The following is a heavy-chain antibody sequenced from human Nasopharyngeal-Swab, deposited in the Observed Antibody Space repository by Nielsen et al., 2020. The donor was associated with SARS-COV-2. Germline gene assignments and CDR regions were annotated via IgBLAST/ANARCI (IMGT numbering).Heavy chain of an antibody. J-gene: IGHJ6*02. V-gene: IGHV4-61*02. CDR2: IYTSGST. CDR1: GGSISSGSYY. CDR3: AREESYYYGMDV. Sequence: SETLSLTYTVSGGSISSGSYYWSWIRQPAGKGLEWIGRIYTSGSTNYNPSLKSRVTISVDTSKNQFSLKLSSVTAADTAVYYCAREESYYYGMDVWGQGTTVTVSS.